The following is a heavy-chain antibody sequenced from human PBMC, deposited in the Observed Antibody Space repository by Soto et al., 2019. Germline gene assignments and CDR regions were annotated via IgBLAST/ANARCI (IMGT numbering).Heavy chain of an antibody. CDR1: GFTFSSYS. CDR3: ARDQDARPHDAFDI. CDR2: ISSSSSYI. D-gene: IGHD2-15*01. J-gene: IGHJ3*02. V-gene: IGHV3-21*01. Sequence: GGSLRLSCAASGFTFSSYSMNWVRQAPGKGLEWVSSISSSSSYIYYADSVKGRFTISRDNAKNSLYLQMNSLRAEDTAVYYCARDQDARPHDAFDIWGQGTMVTVSS.